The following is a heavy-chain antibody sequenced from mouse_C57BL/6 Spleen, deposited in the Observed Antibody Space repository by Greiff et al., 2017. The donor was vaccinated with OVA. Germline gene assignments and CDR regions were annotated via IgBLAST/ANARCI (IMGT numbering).Heavy chain of an antibody. CDR1: GYTFTSYW. Sequence: QVQLKQPGAELVKPGASVKLSCKASGYTFTSYWMQWVKQRPGQGLEWIGEIDPSDSYTNYNQKFKGKATLTVDTSSSTAYMQLSSLTSEDSAVYYCAREGLSNDGYYAWYFDVWGTGTTVTVSS. CDR3: AREGLSNDGYYAWYFDV. J-gene: IGHJ1*03. CDR2: IDPSDSYT. V-gene: IGHV1-50*01. D-gene: IGHD2-3*01.